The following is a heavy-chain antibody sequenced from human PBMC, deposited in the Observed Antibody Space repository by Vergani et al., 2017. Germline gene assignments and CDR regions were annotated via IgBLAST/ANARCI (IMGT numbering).Heavy chain of an antibody. V-gene: IGHV4-38-2*01. CDR1: GYSISSGYY. D-gene: IGHD3-22*01. Sequence: QVQLQESGPGLVKPSETLSLTCAVSGYSISSGYYWGWIRQPPGKGLEWIGSIYHSGSTYYNPSLKSRVTISVDTSKNQFSLKLSSVTAADTAVYYCARLGPYYYDSSGYWGQGTLVTVSS. CDR3: ARLGPYYYDSSGY. CDR2: IYHSGST. J-gene: IGHJ4*02.